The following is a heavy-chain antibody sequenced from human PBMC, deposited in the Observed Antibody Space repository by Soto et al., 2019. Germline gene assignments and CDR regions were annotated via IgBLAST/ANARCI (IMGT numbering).Heavy chain of an antibody. CDR1: GFTISECS. V-gene: IGHV3-48*02. D-gene: IGHD3-10*02. CDR2: ITIRTGNV. CDR3: VRDRNLNRDMFNADL. J-gene: IGHJ4*01. Sequence: PGGSLRLSCEASGFTISECSMNWVRQAPGKGLEWLAYITIRTGNVLYADSVRGRFTISADNAENSVILQMNSLRDEDSAVYFCVRDRNLNRDMFNADLWGQGTLVTVSS.